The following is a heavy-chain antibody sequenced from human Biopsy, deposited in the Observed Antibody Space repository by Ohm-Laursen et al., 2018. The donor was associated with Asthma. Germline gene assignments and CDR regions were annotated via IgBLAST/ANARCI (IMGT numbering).Heavy chain of an antibody. CDR3: ARGGLHYYEYYGMDV. CDR1: GFAVSRDH. D-gene: IGHD2-21*02. Sequence: SLRLSCAASGFAVSRDHMFWVRQAPGKGLEWVSVIYSGGTSHTADSVRGRFTISRDYSKNTLYLQMHSLRAEDTAVYYCARGGLHYYEYYGMDVWGQGTTVTVSS. CDR2: IYSGGTS. V-gene: IGHV3-53*01. J-gene: IGHJ6*02.